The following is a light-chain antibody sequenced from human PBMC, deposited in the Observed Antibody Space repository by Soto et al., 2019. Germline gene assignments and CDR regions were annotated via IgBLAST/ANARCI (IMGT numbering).Light chain of an antibody. V-gene: IGKV3-20*01. CDR2: GAS. J-gene: IGKJ2*01. CDR1: QRVSASY. Sequence: EVVLTQSPGTLSLSPGERATLSCRASQRVSASYLAWYQQKPGQAPRLLIYGASTRATGFPDRFSGSGSGTDFTLTISRLEPEDFAVYYCQQYVDSATFGHGTKLEIK. CDR3: QQYVDSAT.